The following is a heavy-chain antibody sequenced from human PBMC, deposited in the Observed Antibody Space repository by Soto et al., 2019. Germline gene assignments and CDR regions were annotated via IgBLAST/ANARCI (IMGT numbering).Heavy chain of an antibody. CDR2: INRDGSST. CDR1: GFSFSSYW. CDR3: VKVGSETLDY. Sequence: EVQLVESGGDLVQPGGSLRLSCAASGFSFSSYWMHWVRQAPGKGLVWVSRINRDGSSTAYADSVKGRFTTSRDNAKNTLYLQMNSLRAEDTAVYHCVKVGSETLDYWGQGTLVTVSS. V-gene: IGHV3-74*03. J-gene: IGHJ4*02.